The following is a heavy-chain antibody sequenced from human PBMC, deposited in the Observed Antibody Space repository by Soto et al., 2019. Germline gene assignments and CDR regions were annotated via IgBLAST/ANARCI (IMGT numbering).Heavy chain of an antibody. V-gene: IGHV1-69*01. CDR2: IIPIFGTA. CDR3: ARLRKDCGGDCPYYFDY. Sequence: QVQLVQSGAEVKKPGSSVKVSCKASGGTFSSYAISWVRQAPGQGLEWMGGIIPIFGTANYAQKFQGRVTITADESTSTAYMELSSLRSEDTAVYYCARLRKDCGGDCPYYFDYWGQGTLVTGSS. D-gene: IGHD2-21*02. CDR1: GGTFSSYA. J-gene: IGHJ4*02.